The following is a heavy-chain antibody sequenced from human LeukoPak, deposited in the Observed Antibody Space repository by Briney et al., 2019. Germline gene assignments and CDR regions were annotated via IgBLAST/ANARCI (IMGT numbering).Heavy chain of an antibody. D-gene: IGHD6-13*01. CDR3: ARARNIAAAGTYAFDI. V-gene: IGHV4-4*07. CDR1: GGSISSYY. Sequence: PSETLSLTCTVSGGSISSYYWSWIRQPAGKGLEWIGRIYTSGSTNYNPSLKSRVTMSVDTSKNQFSLKLSSVTAADTAVYYCARARNIAAAGTYAFDIWGQGTMVTVSS. J-gene: IGHJ3*02. CDR2: IYTSGST.